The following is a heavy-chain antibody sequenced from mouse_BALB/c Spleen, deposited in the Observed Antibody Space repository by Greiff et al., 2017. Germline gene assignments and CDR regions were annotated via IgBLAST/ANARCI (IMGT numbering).Heavy chain of an antibody. V-gene: IGHV14-4*02. CDR2: IDPENGDT. CDR3: NYGSYDY. CDR1: GFNIKDYY. J-gene: IGHJ2*01. Sequence: VQLKQSGAELVRSGASVKLSCTASGFNIKDYYMHWVKQRPEQGLEWIGWIDPENGDTEYAPKFQGKATMTADTSSNTAYLQLSSLTSEDTAVYYCNYGSYDYWGQGTTLTVAS. D-gene: IGHD1-1*02.